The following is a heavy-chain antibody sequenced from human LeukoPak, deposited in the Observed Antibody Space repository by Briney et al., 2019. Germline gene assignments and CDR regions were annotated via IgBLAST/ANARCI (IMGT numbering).Heavy chain of an antibody. J-gene: IGHJ4*02. V-gene: IGHV3-23*01. CDR1: GFTFSSYA. CDR3: AKDLLLAGDFDY. CDR2: ISGSGGST. Sequence: QSGGSLRLSCAASGFTFSSYAMSWVRQAPGKGLEWVSAISGSGGSTYYADSVKGRFTISRDNSKNTLYLQMNSLRAEDTAVYYCAKDLLLAGDFDYWGQGTLVTVSS. D-gene: IGHD7-27*01.